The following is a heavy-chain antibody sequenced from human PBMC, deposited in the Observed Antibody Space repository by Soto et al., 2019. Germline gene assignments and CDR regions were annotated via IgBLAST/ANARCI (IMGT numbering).Heavy chain of an antibody. CDR2: ISWNSGSI. CDR1: GFTFDDYA. V-gene: IGHV3-9*01. CDR3: AKDANDDYGDYYYYYMDV. D-gene: IGHD4-17*01. J-gene: IGHJ6*03. Sequence: EVQLVESGGGLVQPGRSLRLSCAASGFTFDDYAMHWVRQAPGKGLERVSGISWNSGSIGYADSVKGRFTISRDNAKNSLYLQMNSLRAEDTALYYCAKDANDDYGDYYYYYMDVWGKGTTVTVSS.